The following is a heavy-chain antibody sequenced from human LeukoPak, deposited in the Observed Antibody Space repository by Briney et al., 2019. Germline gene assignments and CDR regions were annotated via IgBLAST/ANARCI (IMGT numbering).Heavy chain of an antibody. CDR1: GFTFSDYY. CDR3: AGLSRLGELSLFPFDY. CDR2: ISSSGSTI. D-gene: IGHD3-16*02. V-gene: IGHV3-11*01. J-gene: IGHJ4*02. Sequence: GGSLRLSCAASGFTFSDYYMSWIRQAPGKGLEWVSYISSSGSTIYYADSVKGRFTISRDNAKNSLYLQMNSLRAEDTAVYYCAGLSRLGELSLFPFDYWGQGTLVTVSS.